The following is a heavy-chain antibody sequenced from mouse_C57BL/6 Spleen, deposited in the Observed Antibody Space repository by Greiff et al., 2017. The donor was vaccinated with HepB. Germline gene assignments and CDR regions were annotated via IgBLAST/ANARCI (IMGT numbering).Heavy chain of an antibody. Sequence: EVQLVESGPGLVKPSQSLSLTCSVTGYSITSGYYWNWIRQFPGNKLEWMGYISYDGSNNYNPSLKNRISITRDTSKNQFFLKLNSVTTEDTATYYCARDRPMYYGSSDRYFDVWGTGTTVTVSS. J-gene: IGHJ1*03. CDR1: GYSITSGYY. CDR3: ARDRPMYYGSSDRYFDV. V-gene: IGHV3-6*01. CDR2: ISYDGSN. D-gene: IGHD1-1*01.